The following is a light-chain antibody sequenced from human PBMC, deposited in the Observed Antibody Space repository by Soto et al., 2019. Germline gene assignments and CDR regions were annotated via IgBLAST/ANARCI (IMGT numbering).Light chain of an antibody. CDR1: SSDVGAYNY. CDR3: SSYEGSDVFV. CDR2: EVS. V-gene: IGLV2-8*01. Sequence: QSVLTQPASVSGSPGQSVAISCTGTSSDVGAYNYVAWYQQHPGKVPKLMIYEVSKRPSGVPDRFSGSKSGNTASLTVSGLQADDEADYYCSSYEGSDVFVFGTGTKVTVL. J-gene: IGLJ1*01.